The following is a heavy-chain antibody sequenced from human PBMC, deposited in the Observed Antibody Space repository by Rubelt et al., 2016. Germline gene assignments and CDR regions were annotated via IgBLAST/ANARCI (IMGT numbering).Heavy chain of an antibody. CDR1: GFTFSTYG. J-gene: IGHJ6*02. CDR2: IWYGGSNK. D-gene: IGHD1-26*01. V-gene: IGHV3-33*08. Sequence: VQLVESGGGLVKPGGSLRLSCAASGFTFSTYGMHWVRQAPGKGLEWVAVIWYGGSNKYYADSVKGRFTISRDNSKNTLYLQMNSLRAEDTAVYYCARGGRDVWGQGTTVTVSS. CDR3: ARGGRDV.